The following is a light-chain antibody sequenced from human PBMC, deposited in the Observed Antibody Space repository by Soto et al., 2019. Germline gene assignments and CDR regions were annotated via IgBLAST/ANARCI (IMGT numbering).Light chain of an antibody. CDR1: QNISNY. V-gene: IGKV1-39*01. Sequence: DIQMTQSPSSLSASVGDRVTITFLASQNISNYLNWYQQKPGKAPKLLIYAASSWQSGVPSRFSGSGSGADFTLTFSSLQPEDFATYYCQQSYSNPLTFGGGTKVDIK. J-gene: IGKJ4*01. CDR2: AAS. CDR3: QQSYSNPLT.